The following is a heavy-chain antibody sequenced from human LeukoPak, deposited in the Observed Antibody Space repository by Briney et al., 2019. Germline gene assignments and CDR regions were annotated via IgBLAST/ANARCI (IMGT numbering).Heavy chain of an antibody. J-gene: IGHJ4*02. V-gene: IGHV3-15*01. D-gene: IGHD3-22*01. CDR2: IRSKTDGGTT. Sequence: PGGSLRLSCAASGFTFSNAWMSWVRQAPGKGLEWVGRIRSKTDGGTTDYAAPVKGRFTISRDDSKNTLYLQMNSLKTEDTAVYYCAREGRGYKVAKFDYWGQGTLVTVSS. CDR1: GFTFSNAW. CDR3: AREGRGYKVAKFDY.